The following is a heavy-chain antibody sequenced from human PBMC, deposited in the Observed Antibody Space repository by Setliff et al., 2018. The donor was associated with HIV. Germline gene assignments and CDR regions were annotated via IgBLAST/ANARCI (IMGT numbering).Heavy chain of an antibody. D-gene: IGHD3-10*01. V-gene: IGHV1-18*01. CDR3: ARHDPWFGESNDAFDI. CDR1: GYDFTRYG. J-gene: IGHJ3*02. CDR2: ISGYNGDT. Sequence: GASVKVSCKAFGYDFTRYGISWVRQAPGQGLEWMGWISGYNGDTEYAQKVQGRLTVTTDTSTSTAYMELRSLRSDDTAVYYCARHDPWFGESNDAFDIWGQGTMVTVSS.